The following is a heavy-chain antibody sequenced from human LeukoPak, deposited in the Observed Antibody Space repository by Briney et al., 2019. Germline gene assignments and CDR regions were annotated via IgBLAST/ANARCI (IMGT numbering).Heavy chain of an antibody. CDR2: ISYDGSNK. J-gene: IGHJ4*01. CDR1: GFTFSSYG. Sequence: PGRSLRLSCAASGFTFSSYGMHWVRQAPGKGLEWVAVISYDGSNKYYADSVKGRFTISRDNSKNTLYLQMNSLRAEDTAVYYCAKVGSSSWTHFDYWGHGTLVTVSS. CDR3: AKVGSSSWTHFDY. V-gene: IGHV3-30*18. D-gene: IGHD6-13*01.